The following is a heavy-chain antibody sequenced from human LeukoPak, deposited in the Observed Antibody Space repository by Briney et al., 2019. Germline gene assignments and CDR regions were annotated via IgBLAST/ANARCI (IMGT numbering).Heavy chain of an antibody. CDR2: IIPIFGTA. CDR1: GYTFTSYY. J-gene: IGHJ5*02. D-gene: IGHD1-26*01. V-gene: IGHV1-69*05. CDR3: ARDLGSGSPDR. Sequence: SVKVSCKASGYTFTSYYMHWVRQAPGQGLEWMGGIIPIFGTANYAQKFQGRVTITTDESTSTAYMELSSLRSEDTAVYYCARDLGSGSPDRWGQGTLVTVSS.